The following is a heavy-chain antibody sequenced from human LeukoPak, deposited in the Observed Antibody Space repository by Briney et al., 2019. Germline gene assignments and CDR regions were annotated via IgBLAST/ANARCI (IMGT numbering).Heavy chain of an antibody. D-gene: IGHD5-12*01. V-gene: IGHV4-4*02. CDR1: GGSISSSNW. J-gene: IGHJ3*02. CDR3: SRARCYDPDAIDI. Sequence: PSETLSLTRAVSGGSISSSNWRCWVRQPPRKELERTGEIYHSGSTTYKPSLRSRVTISVYKSKNQSSLKLSSVTAADTAVYYCSRARCYDPDAIDIWGQGKMVTVSS. CDR2: IYHSGST.